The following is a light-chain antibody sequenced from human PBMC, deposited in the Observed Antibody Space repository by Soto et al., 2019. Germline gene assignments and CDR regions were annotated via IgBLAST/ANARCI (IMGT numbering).Light chain of an antibody. CDR2: DAT. J-gene: IGKJ3*01. CDR1: QSVSRY. CDR3: KERSIWPPSFT. Sequence: IALTQAPATLSLSPGERATLSCRASQSVSRYLAWYQQRPGQAPRLLIFDATKRTADTPARFSGSGSGTDFTLTISSLEPEDSAVDYCKERSIWPPSFTVGPGTKV. V-gene: IGKV3-11*01.